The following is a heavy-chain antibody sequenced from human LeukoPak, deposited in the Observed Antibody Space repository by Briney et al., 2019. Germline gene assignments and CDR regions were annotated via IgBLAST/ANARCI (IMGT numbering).Heavy chain of an antibody. CDR1: GFNFRNNA. J-gene: IGHJ4*02. D-gene: IGHD3-10*01. V-gene: IGHV3-30*04. CDR2: ISYNEKTE. CDR3: ASDYYGSGTLGYLVL. Sequence: GGSLRLSCAASGFNFRNNAMHWVRQAPGKGLEWVSMISYNEKTEYYADSVKGRFTISRDNSENALYLQMNNLRPEDTAVYYCASDYYGSGTLGYLVLWGRGTLVTVSS.